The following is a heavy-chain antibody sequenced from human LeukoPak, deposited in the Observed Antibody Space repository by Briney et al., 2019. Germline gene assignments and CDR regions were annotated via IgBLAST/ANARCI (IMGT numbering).Heavy chain of an antibody. CDR1: GFTFSDAW. D-gene: IGHD2-2*01. V-gene: IGHV3-15*01. CDR2: INSKTDGATR. J-gene: IGHJ3*01. CDR3: ATGVAISRYAFDF. Sequence: PGGALRLSCAASGFTFSDAWMSWVRQAPGKGLEWVGRINSKTDGATRDYAAPVQGRFTVSRDDSENTLYLQMNSLKIEDTAMYYCATGVAISRYAFDFWGQGTVVT.